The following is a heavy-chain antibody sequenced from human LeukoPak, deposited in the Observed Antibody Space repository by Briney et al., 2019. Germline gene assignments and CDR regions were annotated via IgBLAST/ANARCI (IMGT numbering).Heavy chain of an antibody. J-gene: IGHJ4*02. D-gene: IGHD6-19*01. CDR3: AKNARMAVAARTFDY. CDR2: ISGSGGST. CDR1: GFTFSSYA. Sequence: GGSLRLSCAASGFTFSSYAMSWVRQAPGKGLEWVSAISGSGGSTYYADSVKGRFTISRDNSKNTLYLQMNSLRAEDTAVYYCAKNARMAVAARTFDYWGREPWSPSPQ. V-gene: IGHV3-23*01.